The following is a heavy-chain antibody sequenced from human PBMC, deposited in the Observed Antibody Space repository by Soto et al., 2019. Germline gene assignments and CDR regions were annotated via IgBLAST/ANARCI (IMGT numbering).Heavy chain of an antibody. V-gene: IGHV3-74*01. J-gene: IGHJ5*01. CDR3: ARVKSGNYDWFDS. D-gene: IGHD3-10*01. CDR1: GFTFSNYW. Sequence: GGSLRLSCAASGFTFSNYWMHWVRQAPGKGLMWVSRIDTDGSRTTYADSVKGRFAISRDNAKNTLYLQMNSLRAEDTAVFYCARVKSGNYDWFDSWGQGTLVTVSS. CDR2: IDTDGSRT.